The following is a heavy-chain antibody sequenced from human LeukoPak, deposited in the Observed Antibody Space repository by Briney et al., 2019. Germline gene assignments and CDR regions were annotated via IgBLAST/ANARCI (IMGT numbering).Heavy chain of an antibody. D-gene: IGHD3-22*01. J-gene: IGHJ4*02. CDR2: IYYSGST. CDR3: ARAGVGYYYDSSGYYFDY. V-gene: IGHV4-59*12. CDR1: GGSISSYY. Sequence: SETLSLTXTVSGGSISSYYWSWIRQPPGKGLEWIGYIYYSGSTNYNPSLKSRVTISVDTSKNQFSLKLSSVTAADTAVYYCARAGVGYYYDSSGYYFDYWGQGTLVTVSS.